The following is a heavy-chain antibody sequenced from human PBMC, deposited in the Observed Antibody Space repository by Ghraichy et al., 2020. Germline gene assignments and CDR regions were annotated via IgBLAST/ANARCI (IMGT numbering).Heavy chain of an antibody. D-gene: IGHD3-3*01. CDR2: INHSGST. Sequence: SETLSLTCAVYGGSFSGYYWSWIRQPPGKGLEWIGEINHSGSTNYNPSLKSRVTISVDTSKNQFSLKLSSVTAADTAVYYCARGRKVFGVVKTDYWGQGTLVTVSS. V-gene: IGHV4-34*01. CDR1: GGSFSGYY. J-gene: IGHJ4*02. CDR3: ARGRKVFGVVKTDY.